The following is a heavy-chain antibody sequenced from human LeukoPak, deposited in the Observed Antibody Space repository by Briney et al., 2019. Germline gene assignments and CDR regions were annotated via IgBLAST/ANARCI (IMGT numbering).Heavy chain of an antibody. CDR1: GDYITTTNYY. CDR3: ARRSRLYKHETTGYHDA. D-gene: IGHD3-9*01. Sequence: SETLSLTCNVSGDYITTTNYYWAWIRQPPGKGLEWIASIFYSGTTYYNPPLKSRVTISMDTSRKQISLRLSSVSATDTAIYYCARRSRLYKHETTGYHDAWGQGTRVTVSS. CDR2: IFYSGTT. V-gene: IGHV4-39*01. J-gene: IGHJ5*02.